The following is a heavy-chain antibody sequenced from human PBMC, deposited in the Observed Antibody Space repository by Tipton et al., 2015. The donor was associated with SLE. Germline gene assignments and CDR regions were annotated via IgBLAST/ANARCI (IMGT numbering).Heavy chain of an antibody. CDR2: IYFTGST. CDR3: ARGDDAFDI. J-gene: IGHJ3*02. V-gene: IGHV4-59*12. CDR1: GGSFSGYY. Sequence: TLSLTCAVYGGSFSGYYWGWIRQPPGKGLEWIGYIYFTGSTNYNPSLKSRVTISVDKSKNQFSLKLSSVTAADTAVYYCARGDDAFDIWGQGTMVTVSS.